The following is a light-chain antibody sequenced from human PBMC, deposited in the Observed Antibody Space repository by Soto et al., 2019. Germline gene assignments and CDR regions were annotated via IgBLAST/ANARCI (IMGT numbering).Light chain of an antibody. J-gene: IGLJ2*01. CDR1: SSDVGGYNY. Sequence: QSALTQPASMSGSPGQSITISCTGTSSDVGGYNYVSWYQQHPGKAPKLMIYEVSNRPSGVSNRFSGSKSGNTASLTISGLQAEDEADYYCSSYTSSSTRVVFGGGTKLTVL. V-gene: IGLV2-14*01. CDR3: SSYTSSSTRVV. CDR2: EVS.